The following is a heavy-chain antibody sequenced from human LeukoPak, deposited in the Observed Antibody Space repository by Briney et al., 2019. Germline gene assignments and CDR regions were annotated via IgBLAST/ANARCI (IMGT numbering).Heavy chain of an antibody. V-gene: IGHV4-39*01. J-gene: IGHJ5*02. D-gene: IGHD2-2*02. CDR1: GGSISSSSYY. CDR3: ASEPPSYCSSTSCYKGWFDP. Sequence: SETLSLTCTVSGGSISSSSYYWGWIRQPPGKGLEWIGSIYYSGSTYYNPSLKSRVTISVDTSKNQFSLKLSSVTAADTAVYYCASEPPSYCSSTSCYKGWFDPWGQGTLVTVSS. CDR2: IYYSGST.